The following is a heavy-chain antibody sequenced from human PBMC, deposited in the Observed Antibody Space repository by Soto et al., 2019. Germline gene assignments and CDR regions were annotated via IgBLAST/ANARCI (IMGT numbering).Heavy chain of an antibody. V-gene: IGHV4-34*01. D-gene: IGHD2-2*01. CDR3: ARGYCRSTSCYDYYDYYYMDG. CDR2: INNSGST. J-gene: IGHJ6*03. CDR1: GGSFSGYY. Sequence: QVQLQQWGAGLLKPSETLSLTCAVYGGSFSGYYWSWIRQPPGTGLERVGEINNSGSTNYNPSLKSRVTISVVTSKNQWSLKLSSVTAAGTAVYCCARGYCRSTSCYDYYDYYYMDGWGKGTPVTVFS.